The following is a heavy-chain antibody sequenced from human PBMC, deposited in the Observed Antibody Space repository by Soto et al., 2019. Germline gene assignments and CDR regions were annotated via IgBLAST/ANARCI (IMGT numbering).Heavy chain of an antibody. CDR1: GFTFSSYA. CDR3: AKDGPTTIPLTVTTPAAH. Sequence: EVQLLESGGGLVQPGGSLRLSCAASGFTFSSYAMSWVRQAPGKGPEWVSAISGSGGSTYYAYSVKGRFTISRDNSKNTLYLQMNSLRAEDTAVYYCAKDGPTTIPLTVTTPAAHWGQGTLVTVSS. J-gene: IGHJ4*02. V-gene: IGHV3-23*01. CDR2: ISGSGGST. D-gene: IGHD4-17*01.